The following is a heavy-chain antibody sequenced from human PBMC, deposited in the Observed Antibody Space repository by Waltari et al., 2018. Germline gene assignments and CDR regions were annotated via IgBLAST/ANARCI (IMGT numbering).Heavy chain of an antibody. CDR1: GYSFTNYA. CDR2: IRADTANT. J-gene: IGHJ6*02. Sequence: QVQLVQSGGEVKKPGASVKVSCTASGYSFTNYAISWVRQAPGQGLEWMGWIRADTANTIYAQTLQGRVTLTADTSASTAYMELRSLRSDDTAVYYCARPSLGQYYFYGMEVWGQGTTVTVSS. V-gene: IGHV1-18*01. CDR3: ARPSLGQYYFYGMEV. D-gene: IGHD1-26*01.